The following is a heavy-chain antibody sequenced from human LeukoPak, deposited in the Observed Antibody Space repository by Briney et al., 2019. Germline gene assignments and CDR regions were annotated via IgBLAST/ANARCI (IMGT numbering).Heavy chain of an antibody. J-gene: IGHJ4*02. Sequence: GGSLRLSCATSGFTFSDSWMSWLRQAPGKGLEWVAITNQDGSVRFYVDSVKGRFTFSRDNAKNSLYLYMNSLRVEDTAVYFCARASRSTSSECWGQGILVTVSS. V-gene: IGHV3-7*01. D-gene: IGHD6-6*01. CDR3: ARASRSTSSEC. CDR1: GFTFSDSW. CDR2: TNQDGSVR.